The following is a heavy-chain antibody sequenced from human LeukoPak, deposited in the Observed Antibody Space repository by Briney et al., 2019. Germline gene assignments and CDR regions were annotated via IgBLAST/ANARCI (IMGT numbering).Heavy chain of an antibody. CDR3: AREDYGDSNPDDAFDI. V-gene: IGHV1-46*01. CDR2: INPSGGST. Sequence: EASVKVSCKASGYTFTSYYMHWVRQAPGQGLEWMGIINPSGGSTSYAQKFQGRVTMTRDTSTSTVYMELSSVTAADTAVYYCAREDYGDSNPDDAFDIWGQGTMVTVSS. J-gene: IGHJ3*02. CDR1: GYTFTSYY. D-gene: IGHD4-17*01.